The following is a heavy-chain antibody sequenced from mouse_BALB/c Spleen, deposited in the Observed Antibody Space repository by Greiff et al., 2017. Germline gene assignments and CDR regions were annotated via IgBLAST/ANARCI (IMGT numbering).Heavy chain of an antibody. V-gene: IGHV5-12-1*01. Sequence: EVQLVESGGGLVKPGGSLKLSCAASGFAFSSYDMSWVRQTPEKRLEWVAYISSGGGSTYYPDTVKGRFTISRDNAKNTLYLQMSSLKSEDTAMYYCARHGYGSSYDWYFDVWGAGTTVTVSS. CDR2: ISSGGGST. CDR1: GFAFSSYD. J-gene: IGHJ1*01. CDR3: ARHGYGSSYDWYFDV. D-gene: IGHD1-1*01.